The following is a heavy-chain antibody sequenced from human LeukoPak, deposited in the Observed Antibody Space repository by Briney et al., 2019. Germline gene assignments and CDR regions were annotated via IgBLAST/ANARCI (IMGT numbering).Heavy chain of an antibody. Sequence: GGSLRLSCAASGFTFSSYGMSWVRQAPGKGLEWVSAISGSGGSTYYADSVKGRFTISRDNSKNTLYLQMNSLRAEDTAVYYCAKDLNPPMVGGFDYWGQGTLVTVSS. D-gene: IGHD3-10*01. V-gene: IGHV3-23*01. CDR3: AKDLNPPMVGGFDY. CDR1: GFTFSSYG. J-gene: IGHJ4*02. CDR2: ISGSGGST.